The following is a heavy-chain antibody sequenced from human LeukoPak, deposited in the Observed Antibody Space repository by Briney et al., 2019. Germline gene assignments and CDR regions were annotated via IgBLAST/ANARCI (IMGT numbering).Heavy chain of an antibody. D-gene: IGHD2-15*01. CDR3: ARDFVVVVDLGY. CDR2: ISAYNGNT. J-gene: IGHJ4*02. V-gene: IGHV1-18*01. Sequence: ASVKVSCKASGYTFTSYGISWVRQAPGQGLEWMGWISAYNGNTNYAQKLQGRVTVTTDTSTSTAYMELRSLRSDDTAVYYCARDFVVVVDLGYWGQGTLVTVSS. CDR1: GYTFTSYG.